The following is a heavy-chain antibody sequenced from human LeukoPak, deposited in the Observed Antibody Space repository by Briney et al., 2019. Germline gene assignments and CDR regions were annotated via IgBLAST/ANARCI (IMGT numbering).Heavy chain of an antibody. CDR2: ISSSSSYI. CDR3: ARDRSSGYYFDY. CDR1: GFTFSSYG. J-gene: IGHJ4*02. V-gene: IGHV3-21*01. D-gene: IGHD3-22*01. Sequence: GGSLRLSCAASGFTFSSYGMHWVRQAPGKGLEWVSSISSSSSYIYYADSVKGRFTISRDNAKNSLYLQMNSLRAEDTAVYYCARDRSSGYYFDYWGQGTLVTVSS.